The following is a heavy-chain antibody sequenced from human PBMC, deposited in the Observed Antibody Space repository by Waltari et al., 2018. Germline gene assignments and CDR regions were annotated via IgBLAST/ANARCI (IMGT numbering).Heavy chain of an antibody. Sequence: QVQLVESGGGVVQPGGSLRLSCAASGFTFSSYGMHWVRQAPGKGLEWVAFIRYDGSNKYYADSVKGRFTISRDNSKNTLYLQMNSLGAEDTAVYYCAKDAYYYGSGFHYWGQGTLVTVSS. CDR2: IRYDGSNK. CDR3: AKDAYYYGSGFHY. J-gene: IGHJ4*02. D-gene: IGHD3-10*01. V-gene: IGHV3-30*02. CDR1: GFTFSSYG.